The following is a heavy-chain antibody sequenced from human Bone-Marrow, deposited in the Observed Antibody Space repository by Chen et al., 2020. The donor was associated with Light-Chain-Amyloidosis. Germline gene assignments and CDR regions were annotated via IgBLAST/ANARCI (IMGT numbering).Heavy chain of an antibody. D-gene: IGHD3-10*01. CDR1: GFNFSSFG. Sequence: EVQLVESGGGLVQPGGSLRLSCATPGFNFSSFGMSWVRQAPGKGLEWVATVSGSTVSTYYAGAVKGRFIISRDNSKSTLYLQMNSLRAGDTDVYFCTRKGGYFDFWGQGSLVTVSS. CDR3: TRKGGYFDF. J-gene: IGHJ4*02. V-gene: IGHV3-23*04. CDR2: VSGSTVST.